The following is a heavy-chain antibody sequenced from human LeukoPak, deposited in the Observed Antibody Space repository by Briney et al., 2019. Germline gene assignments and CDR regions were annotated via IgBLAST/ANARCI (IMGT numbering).Heavy chain of an antibody. CDR1: GFTFSSYS. V-gene: IGHV3-21*01. CDR3: ARGVVGAIGS. CDR2: ISSSSSYI. J-gene: IGHJ4*02. D-gene: IGHD1-26*01. Sequence: GGSLRLSCAASGFTFSSYSMNWVRQAPGKGLEWVSSISSSSSYIYYADSVKGRFTISRDNAKNSLYPQMNSLRAEDTAVYYCARGVVGAIGSWGQGTLVTVSS.